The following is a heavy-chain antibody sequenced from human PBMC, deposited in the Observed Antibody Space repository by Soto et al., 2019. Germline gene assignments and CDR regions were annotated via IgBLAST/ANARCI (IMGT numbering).Heavy chain of an antibody. CDR2: ISAYNGNT. J-gene: IGHJ4*02. CDR3: ARDVGYSYGYGPFDY. V-gene: IGHV1-18*01. D-gene: IGHD5-18*01. CDR1: GYTFTSYG. Sequence: ASVKVSRTASGYTFTSYGISWVRQAPGQGLEWMGWISAYNGNTNYAQKLQGRVTMTTDTSTSTAYMELRSLRSDDTAVYYCARDVGYSYGYGPFDYWGQGTLVTVS.